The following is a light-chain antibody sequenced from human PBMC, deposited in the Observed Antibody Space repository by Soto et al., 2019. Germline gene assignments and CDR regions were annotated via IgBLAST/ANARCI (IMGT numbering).Light chain of an antibody. CDR3: SSYAGSNNFASV. CDR2: EVS. Sequence: QSALTQPPSASGSPGQSVTISCTGTSSDVGGYNYVSWYQQHPGKAPKLMIYEVSKRPSGVPDRFSGSKSGNTASLTVSGLQAEDEADYYRSSYAGSNNFASVFGTGTKLTVL. V-gene: IGLV2-8*01. CDR1: SSDVGGYNY. J-gene: IGLJ1*01.